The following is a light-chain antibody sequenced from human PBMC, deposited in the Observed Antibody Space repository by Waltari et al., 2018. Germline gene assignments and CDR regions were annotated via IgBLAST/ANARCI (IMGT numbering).Light chain of an antibody. CDR1: QGISSY. CDR2: AAS. CDR3: QHLNNYPLT. Sequence: DIQLTQSPSFLSASVGDRVTITCRASQGISSYLAWYQQKPGKAPKLLLHAASTLPSGVPSRFSGSGSGTEFTLAISSLQPEDFATYYCQHLNNYPLTFGGGTKVEIK. J-gene: IGKJ4*01. V-gene: IGKV1-9*01.